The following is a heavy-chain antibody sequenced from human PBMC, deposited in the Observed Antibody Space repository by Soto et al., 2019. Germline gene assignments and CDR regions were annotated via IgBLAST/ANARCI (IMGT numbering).Heavy chain of an antibody. Sequence: QVQLVQSGAEVKKPGYSVTVSCKASGGTFSSYTISWVRQAPGQGLEWMGGTIPIFGTANYAQKFQGRVTITADESTSTAYMELSSLRSEDTAVYYCARGNHRWLQLWYFDLWGRGTLVTVSS. D-gene: IGHD5-12*01. J-gene: IGHJ2*01. V-gene: IGHV1-69*12. CDR1: GGTFSSYT. CDR3: ARGNHRWLQLWYFDL. CDR2: TIPIFGTA.